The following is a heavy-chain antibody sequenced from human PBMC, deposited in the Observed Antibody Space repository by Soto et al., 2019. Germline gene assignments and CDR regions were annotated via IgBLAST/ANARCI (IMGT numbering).Heavy chain of an antibody. Sequence: SETLSLTCTVSGGSISSYYWSWIRQPPGKGLEWIGYIYYSGSTNYNPSLKSRVTISVDTSKNQFSLKLSSVTAADTAVYYCARAGGSYYSPYYYYGLDVWGQGTTVTVSS. CDR3: ARAGGSYYSPYYYYGLDV. J-gene: IGHJ6*02. V-gene: IGHV4-59*01. CDR1: GGSISSYY. D-gene: IGHD1-26*01. CDR2: IYYSGST.